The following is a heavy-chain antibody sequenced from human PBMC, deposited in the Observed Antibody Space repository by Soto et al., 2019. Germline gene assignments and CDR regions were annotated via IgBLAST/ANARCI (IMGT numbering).Heavy chain of an antibody. V-gene: IGHV1-18*04. J-gene: IGHJ4*02. CDR2: ISPYNGNT. CDR1: GYTFNSYG. Sequence: ASVKVSCKGSGYTFNSYGISWVRQAPGQGLEWMGWISPYNGNTNSARKFQGRVTMTTDTSTSTAYMELRSLRYDDTAVYYCARGARDYINSRYDYWGQGTLVTVSS. D-gene: IGHD3-10*01. CDR3: ARGARDYINSRYDY.